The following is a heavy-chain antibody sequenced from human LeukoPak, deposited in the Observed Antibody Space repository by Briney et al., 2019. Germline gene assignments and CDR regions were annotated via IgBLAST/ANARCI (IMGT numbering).Heavy chain of an antibody. CDR2: IIPILGIA. CDR1: GGTFTSYA. CDR3: ARYSLMYSGSYYY. V-gene: IGHV1-69*04. D-gene: IGHD1-26*01. Sequence: SVKVSCKASGGTFTSYAISRGRQAPGQGLEWMGRIIPILGIANYAQKFQGRVTITADKSTSTAYMELSSLRSEDTAVYYCARYSLMYSGSYYYWGQGTLVTVSS. J-gene: IGHJ4*02.